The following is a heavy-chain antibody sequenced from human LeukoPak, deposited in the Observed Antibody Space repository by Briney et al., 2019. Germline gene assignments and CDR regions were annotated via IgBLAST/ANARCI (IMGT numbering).Heavy chain of an antibody. D-gene: IGHD3-22*01. CDR3: AREDSSGYYYADDAFDI. V-gene: IGHV1-2*02. CDR2: INPNSGGT. J-gene: IGHJ3*02. Sequence: ASVKVSCKASGYTFTGYYMHWVRQGPGQGLEWMGWINPNSGGTNYAQKFQGRVTMTRDTSISTAYMELSRLRSDDTAAYYCAREDSSGYYYADDAFDIWGQGTMVTVSS. CDR1: GYTFTGYY.